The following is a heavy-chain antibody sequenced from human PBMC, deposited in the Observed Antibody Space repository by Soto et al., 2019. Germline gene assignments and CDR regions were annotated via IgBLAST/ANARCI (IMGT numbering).Heavy chain of an antibody. Sequence: QVQLQQWGAGLLKPSETLSLTCAVYGGSFSGYYWSWIRQPPGKGLEWIGEINPSGSTNYNPSLKSRVTISVDTSKNQFSLNLSSVTAADTAVFYCARGGRRGMVRGVITYYFDYWGQGTLVTVSS. CDR1: GGSFSGYY. J-gene: IGHJ4*02. CDR3: ARGGRRGMVRGVITYYFDY. CDR2: INPSGST. V-gene: IGHV4-34*01. D-gene: IGHD3-10*01.